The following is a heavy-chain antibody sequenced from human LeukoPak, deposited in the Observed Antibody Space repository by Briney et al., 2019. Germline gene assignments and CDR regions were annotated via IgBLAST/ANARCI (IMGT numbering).Heavy chain of an antibody. CDR3: TRDPVGYNSGFDY. CDR2: IRSKAYGGTT. J-gene: IGHJ4*02. CDR1: GFTFGDYA. D-gene: IGHD5-24*01. Sequence: GGSLRLSCTASGFTFGDYAMSWFRQAPGKGLEWVGFIRSKAYGGTTEYAASVKGRFTISRDDSKSIAYLQMNSLKTEDTAVYYCTRDPVGYNSGFDYWGQGTLVTVSS. V-gene: IGHV3-49*03.